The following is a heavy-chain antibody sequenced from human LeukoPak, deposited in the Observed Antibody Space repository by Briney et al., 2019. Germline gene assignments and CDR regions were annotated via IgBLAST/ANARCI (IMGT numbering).Heavy chain of an antibody. CDR3: ARDPSGTPSAYNWFDP. D-gene: IGHD1-7*01. Sequence: PSETLSLTCTVSGDSMSGYYWSWIRQPAGKGLEWIGRIYTTGSTTYNPSLKSRLSMSVDTSKNQFSLKLSSVTAADTAVYFCARDPSGTPSAYNWFDPWGQGTLVTVSS. CDR1: GDSMSGYY. J-gene: IGHJ5*02. V-gene: IGHV4-4*07. CDR2: IYTTGST.